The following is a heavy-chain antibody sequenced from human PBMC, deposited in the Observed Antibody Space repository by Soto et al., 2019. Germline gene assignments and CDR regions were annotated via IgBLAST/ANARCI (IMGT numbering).Heavy chain of an antibody. J-gene: IGHJ4*02. D-gene: IGHD3-10*01. CDR2: IGASGGST. CDR3: AKDLGFSAPTAFDY. V-gene: IGHV3-23*01. CDR1: GFSFSSYA. Sequence: EVQLLQSGGGLVQPGGSLSLSCASSGFSFSSYAMSWVRQAPGKGLEWVSGIGASGGSTYYTDSVKGRFTIARDSSKNTVYLQMNILRAEDTAVYFCAKDLGFSAPTAFDYWGLGTQVTVSS.